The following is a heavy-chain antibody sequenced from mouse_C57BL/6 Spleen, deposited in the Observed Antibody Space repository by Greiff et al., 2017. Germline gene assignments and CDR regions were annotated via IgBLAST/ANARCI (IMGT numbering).Heavy chain of an antibody. D-gene: IGHD2-3*01. J-gene: IGHJ4*01. Sequence: VKLQQPGAELVKPGASVKVSCKASGYTFTSYWMHWVKQRPGQGLEWIGRIHPSDSDTNYNQKFKGKATLTVDKSSSTAYMQLSSLTSEDSAVYYCAIMADDGYYGYYAMDYWGQGTSVTVSS. V-gene: IGHV1-74*01. CDR2: IHPSDSDT. CDR1: GYTFTSYW. CDR3: AIMADDGYYGYYAMDY.